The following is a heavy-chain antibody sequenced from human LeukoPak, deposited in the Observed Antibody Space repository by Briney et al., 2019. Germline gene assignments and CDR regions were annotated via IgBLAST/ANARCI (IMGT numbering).Heavy chain of an antibody. V-gene: IGHV3-9*01. CDR1: GFTFDDYA. J-gene: IGHJ4*02. Sequence: GGSLRLSCAASGFTFDDYAMHWVRQAPGKGLEWVSGISWNSDSIGYADSVKGRFTISRDNAKNSLYLQMNSLRAEDTALYYCAKDISKAAAGVLWGQGTLVTVSS. D-gene: IGHD6-13*01. CDR3: AKDISKAAAGVL. CDR2: ISWNSDSI.